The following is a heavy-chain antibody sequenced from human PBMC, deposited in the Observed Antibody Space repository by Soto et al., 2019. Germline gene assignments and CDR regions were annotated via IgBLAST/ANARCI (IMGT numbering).Heavy chain of an antibody. J-gene: IGHJ4*02. CDR2: INAGNGNT. Sequence: ASVKVSCKTSGYTFTNYAMHWVRQAPGQRLEWMGWINAGNGNTKYSQKFQGRVTITRDTSASTAYMELSSLRSEDTAVYYCAREEADLCYFDYWGQGTLVTASS. CDR3: AREEADLCYFDY. V-gene: IGHV1-3*01. CDR1: GYTFTNYA.